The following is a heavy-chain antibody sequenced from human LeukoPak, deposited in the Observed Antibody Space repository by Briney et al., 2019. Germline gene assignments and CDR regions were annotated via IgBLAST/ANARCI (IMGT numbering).Heavy chain of an antibody. V-gene: IGHV3-30-3*01. Sequence: SGGSLRLSCAASGFTFSSYAMHWVRQAPGKGLEWVAVISYDGSNKHYADSVKGRFTISRDNSKNTLYLQMNSLRAEDTAVYYCARGFGSGSYYRLDYWGQGTLVTVSS. CDR1: GFTFSSYA. CDR3: ARGFGSGSYYRLDY. CDR2: ISYDGSNK. J-gene: IGHJ4*02. D-gene: IGHD3-10*01.